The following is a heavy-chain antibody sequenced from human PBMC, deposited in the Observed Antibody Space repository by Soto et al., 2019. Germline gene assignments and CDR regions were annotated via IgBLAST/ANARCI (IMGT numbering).Heavy chain of an antibody. CDR1: GGSFSGYY. CDR2: INHSGST. J-gene: IGHJ4*02. D-gene: IGHD2-2*01. V-gene: IGHV4-34*01. CDR3: ARGVDIVVVPAAAHFDY. Sequence: LSLTCAAYGGSFSGYYWSWIRQPPGKGLEWIGEINHSGSTNYNPSLKSRVTISVDTSKNQFSLKLSSVTAAGTAVYYCARGVDIVVVPAAAHFDYWGQGTLVTVSS.